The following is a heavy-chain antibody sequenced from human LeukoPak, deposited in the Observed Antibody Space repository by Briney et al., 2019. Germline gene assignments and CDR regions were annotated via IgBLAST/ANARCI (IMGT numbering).Heavy chain of an antibody. J-gene: IGHJ4*02. CDR1: GGSISSSSYY. D-gene: IGHD1-26*01. Sequence: LSLTCTVSGGSISSSSYYWGWIRQAPGKGLEWVSYISSSGSTIYYADSVKGRFTISRDNAKNSLYLQMNSLRAEDTAVYYCARVWAIRGYFDYWGQGTLVTVSS. V-gene: IGHV3-11*01. CDR2: ISSSGSTI. CDR3: ARVWAIRGYFDY.